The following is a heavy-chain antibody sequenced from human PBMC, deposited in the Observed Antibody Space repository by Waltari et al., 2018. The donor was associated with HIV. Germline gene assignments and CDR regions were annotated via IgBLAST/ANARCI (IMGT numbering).Heavy chain of an antibody. Sequence: QLQLQESGPGLVKPSETLSLTCTVSGGSISSSSYYWGWIRQPPGKGLEWIGRIYYSGSTYYNPSLKRRVTISVDTSKNQFSLKLSSVTAADTAVYYCARDQFGYCSSTSCPFDYWGQGTLVTVSS. CDR3: ARDQFGYCSSTSCPFDY. J-gene: IGHJ4*02. CDR1: GGSISSSSYY. CDR2: IYYSGST. V-gene: IGHV4-39*07. D-gene: IGHD2-2*01.